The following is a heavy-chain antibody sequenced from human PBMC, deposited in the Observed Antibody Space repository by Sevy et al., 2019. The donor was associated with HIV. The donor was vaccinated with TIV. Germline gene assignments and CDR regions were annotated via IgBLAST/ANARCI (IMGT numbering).Heavy chain of an antibody. CDR1: GFSFSSYS. V-gene: IGHV3-48*01. CDR2: IGSSSPTI. D-gene: IGHD3-10*01. J-gene: IGHJ6*02. Sequence: GGSLRLSCAASGFSFSSYSMNWVRQAPGKGLEWVSFIGSSSPTIYYEDSVRGRFTISRDNAKNSLYLQMNSLSAEDTFGYYGGRGPSTGRYGMDVWGQGTTVTVSS. CDR3: GRGPSTGRYGMDV.